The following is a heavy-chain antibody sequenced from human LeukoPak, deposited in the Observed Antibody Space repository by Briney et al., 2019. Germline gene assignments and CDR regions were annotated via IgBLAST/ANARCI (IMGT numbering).Heavy chain of an antibody. V-gene: IGHV5-51*01. D-gene: IGHD3-3*01. CDR2: IYPGDSDT. CDR1: GYSFTSYW. Sequence: PGESLKISCKGSGYSFTSYWIGWVRQMPGKGLEWMGIIYPGDSDTRYSPSFQGQVTISADKSISTAYLQWSSLKASDTAMYYCARPARYYDFWSGYYRDAFDIWGQGTMVTVSS. CDR3: ARPARYYDFWSGYYRDAFDI. J-gene: IGHJ3*02.